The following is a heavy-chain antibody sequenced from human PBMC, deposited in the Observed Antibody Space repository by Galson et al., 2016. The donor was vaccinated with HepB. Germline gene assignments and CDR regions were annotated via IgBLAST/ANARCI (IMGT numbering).Heavy chain of an antibody. J-gene: IGHJ6*02. CDR1: GFTFSTYG. CDR2: ISGSGGST. V-gene: IGHV3-23*01. D-gene: IGHD3-10*01. Sequence: SLRLSCAAPGFTFSTYGMSWVRQAPGKGLEWVSVISGSGGSTYYADSVKGRFTISRDNSKNTLYPQMNSLKAEDTAVYYCARVITMVRGILKQRDYYGMDVWGQGTTVTVSS. CDR3: ARVITMVRGILKQRDYYGMDV.